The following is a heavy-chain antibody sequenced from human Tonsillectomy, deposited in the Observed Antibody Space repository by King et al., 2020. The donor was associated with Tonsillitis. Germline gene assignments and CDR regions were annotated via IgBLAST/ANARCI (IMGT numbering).Heavy chain of an antibody. V-gene: IGHV4-34*01. J-gene: IGHJ6*02. CDR3: ARSSTNGMDV. Sequence: VQRQQWGAGLLKPSETLSLTCGVYGGSFSGYYCNWILQPTGKGLEWIGEINHSGSTEYNPTLKSRFTMSVDTSKNQFSLKLSSVTAADTAVYYCARSSTNGMDVWGQGTTVTVSS. D-gene: IGHD1/OR15-1a*01. CDR1: GGSFSGYY. CDR2: INHSGST.